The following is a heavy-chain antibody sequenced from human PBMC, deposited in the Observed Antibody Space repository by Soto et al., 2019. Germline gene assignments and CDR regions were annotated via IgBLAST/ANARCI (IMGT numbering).Heavy chain of an antibody. V-gene: IGHV3-15*01. Sequence: PGGSLRLSCAASGFTFSNAWMSWVRQAPGKGLECVGRIKSKTDGGTTDYAAPVKGRFTISRDDSKNTLYLQMNSLKSLDPVVYYCTTAGSYYYGAGSYDYGGHGTLVTVSS. CDR3: TTAGSYYYGAGSYDY. CDR1: GFTFSNAW. D-gene: IGHD3-10*01. J-gene: IGHJ4*01. CDR2: IKSKTDGGTT.